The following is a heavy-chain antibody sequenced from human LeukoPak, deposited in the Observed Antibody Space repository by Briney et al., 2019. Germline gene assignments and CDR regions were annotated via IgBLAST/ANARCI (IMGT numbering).Heavy chain of an antibody. V-gene: IGHV3-30-3*01. J-gene: IGHJ4*02. D-gene: IGHD6-19*01. Sequence: GGSLRLSCAASGFIFSSYATHWVRQAPGKGLEWVAVVSYDGSNKNYADSVRGRFTISRDNSKNTLYLQMDSLRVEDTAFYYCAKDNRRHYTSGPNPDSLHWGQGALVTVSS. CDR2: VSYDGSNK. CDR1: GFIFSSYA. CDR3: AKDNRRHYTSGPNPDSLH.